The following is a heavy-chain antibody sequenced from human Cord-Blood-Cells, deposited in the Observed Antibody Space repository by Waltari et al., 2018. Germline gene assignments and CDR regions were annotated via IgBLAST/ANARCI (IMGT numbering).Heavy chain of an antibody. Sequence: QVQLQQWGAGLLKPSETLSLTCTVYGGSFRGSYWSWIRQPPGKGLEWIGEINHSGSTNYNPSLKSRVTISVDTSKNQFSLKLSSVTAADTAVYYCARERLGWLEVFDYWGQGTLVTVSS. D-gene: IGHD5-18*01. CDR3: ARERLGWLEVFDY. V-gene: IGHV4-34*01. J-gene: IGHJ4*02. CDR2: INHSGST. CDR1: GGSFRGSY.